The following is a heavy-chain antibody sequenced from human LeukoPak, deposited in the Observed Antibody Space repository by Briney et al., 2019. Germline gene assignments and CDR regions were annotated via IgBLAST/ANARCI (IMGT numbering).Heavy chain of an antibody. CDR2: IYTSGST. D-gene: IGHD6-6*01. Sequence: SQTLSLTCSVSGGSISSGDYYWSWIRQPAGKGLEWIGRIYTSGSTNSNPSLNSRVTMSVDTSKNQFSLKLSSVTAADTAVYYCAESTAPRRLFDYWGQGTLVTVSS. CDR3: AESTAPRRLFDY. CDR1: GGSISSGDYY. V-gene: IGHV4-61*02. J-gene: IGHJ4*02.